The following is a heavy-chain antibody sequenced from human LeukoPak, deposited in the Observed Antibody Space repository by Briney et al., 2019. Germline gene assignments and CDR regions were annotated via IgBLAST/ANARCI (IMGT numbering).Heavy chain of an antibody. V-gene: IGHV1-2*02. CDR3: ARVLVAAAANL. Sequence: ASVKVSCKASGYTFTGYYMHWVRQAPGQGLEWMGWINPNSGGTNYARKFQGRVTMTRDTSISTAYMELSRLRSDDTAVYYCARVLVAAAANLWGQGTLVTVSS. D-gene: IGHD6-13*01. J-gene: IGHJ4*02. CDR2: INPNSGGT. CDR1: GYTFTGYY.